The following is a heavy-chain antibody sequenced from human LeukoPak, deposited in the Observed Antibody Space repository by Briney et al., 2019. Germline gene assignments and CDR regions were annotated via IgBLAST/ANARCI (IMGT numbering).Heavy chain of an antibody. CDR2: VDPEDGET. Sequence: ASVKVSCKASGYTFTDYYMHWVQQAPGKGLEWMGLVDPEDGETIYAEKFQGRVTITADTSTDTAYMELSSLRSEDTAVYYCATVTSGSYFDYWGQGTPVTVSS. V-gene: IGHV1-69-2*01. CDR1: GYTFTDYY. J-gene: IGHJ4*02. D-gene: IGHD1-26*01. CDR3: ATVTSGSYFDY.